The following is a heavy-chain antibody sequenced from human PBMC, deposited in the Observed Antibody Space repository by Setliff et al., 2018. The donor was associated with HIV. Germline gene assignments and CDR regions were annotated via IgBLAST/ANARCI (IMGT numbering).Heavy chain of an antibody. CDR3: ARHPSAYCSSTSCYEVY. CDR1: GGSITSSSYY. Sequence: SETLSLTCTVSGGSITSSSYYWGWIRQPPGKGLEWIGSIYYSGGTQYNPPLKSRVTISVDTSKNQFSLKLSSVTAADTAVYYYARHPSAYCSSTSCYEVYWGQGTLVTVSS. CDR2: IYYSGGT. D-gene: IGHD2-2*01. J-gene: IGHJ4*02. V-gene: IGHV4-39*01.